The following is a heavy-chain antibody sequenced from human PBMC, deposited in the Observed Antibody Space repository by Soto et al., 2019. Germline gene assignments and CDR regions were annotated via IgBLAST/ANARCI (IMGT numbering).Heavy chain of an antibody. V-gene: IGHV1-3*01. CDR1: GYSLTNYA. CDR3: AREHSLMVRSCDY. Sequence: GASVKVSCKASGYSLTNYAMQWVRQAPGQRLEWMGWINAGNDNTKYSQRFQDRVTITRDTSASTAYMELSSLRSEDTAVYYCAREHSLMVRSCDYWGQGTLVTVSS. D-gene: IGHD2-8*01. CDR2: INAGNDNT. J-gene: IGHJ4*02.